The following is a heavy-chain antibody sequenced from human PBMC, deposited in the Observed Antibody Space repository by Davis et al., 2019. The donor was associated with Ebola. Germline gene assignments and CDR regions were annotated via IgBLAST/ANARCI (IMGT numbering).Heavy chain of an antibody. CDR1: GGSISSSSYY. CDR2: IYYSGST. D-gene: IGHD3-3*01. Sequence: SETLSLTCTVSGGSISSSSYYWGWIRQPPGKGLEWIGSIYYSGSTYYNPSLKSRVTISVDTSKNQFSLKLSSVTAADTAVYYCARHYEVYILEWTLFDYWGQGTLVTVSS. V-gene: IGHV4-39*01. J-gene: IGHJ4*02. CDR3: ARHYEVYILEWTLFDY.